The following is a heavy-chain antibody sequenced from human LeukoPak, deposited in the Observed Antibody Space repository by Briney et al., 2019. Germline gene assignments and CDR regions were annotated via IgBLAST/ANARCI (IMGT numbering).Heavy chain of an antibody. CDR2: IYYSGST. J-gene: IGHJ3*02. CDR3: ARHLDHIVVVIAIGSLDAFDI. D-gene: IGHD2-21*01. Sequence: PGGSLRLSCAASGFTFSNYAMSWIRQPPGKGLEWIGSIYYSGSTYYNPSLKSRVTISVDTSKNQFSLKLSSVTAADTAVYYCARHLDHIVVVIAIGSLDAFDIWGQGTMVTVSS. CDR1: GFTFSNYA. V-gene: IGHV4-39*01.